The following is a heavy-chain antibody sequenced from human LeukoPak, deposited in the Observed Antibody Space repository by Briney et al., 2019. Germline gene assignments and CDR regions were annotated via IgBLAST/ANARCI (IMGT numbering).Heavy chain of an antibody. CDR3: ARQPYYYDSSGYYYFDY. CDR2: IYPGDSDT. D-gene: IGHD3-22*01. CDR1: GYRFTSYW. V-gene: IGHV5-51*01. J-gene: IGHJ4*02. Sequence: GEALQISCQGSGYRFTSYWIGWVRPMPGKGLEWMGIIYPGDSDTRYSRSFQGQVTISPDKSISTAYLQWSSLKASDTAMYYCARQPYYYDSSGYYYFDYWGQGTLVTVSS.